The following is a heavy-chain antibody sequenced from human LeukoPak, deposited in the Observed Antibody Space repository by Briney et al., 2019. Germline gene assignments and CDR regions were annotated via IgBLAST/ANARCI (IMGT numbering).Heavy chain of an antibody. Sequence: GGSLRLSCAASGFTFSSFWMSWFRQAPGKGLEWVGRIRMKANGSTTEFAASVKGRFTISRDDSKNSLYLQMNSLKTEDTAVYYCIRVSQLYYFDSWGQGTLVTVSS. CDR2: IRMKANGSTT. CDR3: IRVSQLYYFDS. V-gene: IGHV3-72*01. D-gene: IGHD1-1*01. J-gene: IGHJ4*02. CDR1: GFTFSSFW.